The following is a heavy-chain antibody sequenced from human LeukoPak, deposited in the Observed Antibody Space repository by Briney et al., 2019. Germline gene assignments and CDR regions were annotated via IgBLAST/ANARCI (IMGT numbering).Heavy chain of an antibody. D-gene: IGHD3-3*01. Sequence: ASVKVSCKASGGTFSSYAISWVRQAPGQGLEWMGWISAYNGNTNYAQKLQGRVTMTTDTSTSTAYMELRSLGSDDTAVYYCARYDFWSGYSPNFDYWGQGTLVTVSS. V-gene: IGHV1-18*01. J-gene: IGHJ4*02. CDR3: ARYDFWSGYSPNFDY. CDR1: GGTFSSYA. CDR2: ISAYNGNT.